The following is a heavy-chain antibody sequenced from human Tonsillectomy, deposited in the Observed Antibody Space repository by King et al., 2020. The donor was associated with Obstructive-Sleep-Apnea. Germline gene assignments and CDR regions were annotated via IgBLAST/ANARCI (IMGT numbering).Heavy chain of an antibody. CDR2: IYYSGST. V-gene: IGHV4-59*01. Sequence: VQLQESGPGLVKPSETLSLTCTVSGGSISSYYWSWIRQPPGKGLEWIGYIYYSGSTNYNPSLKSRVTISVDTSTKQFSLKLSSVTAADTAVYCCAGVGWGIYGSGTYFDFWGQGTLVTVSS. J-gene: IGHJ4*02. D-gene: IGHD3-10*01. CDR1: GGSISSYY. CDR3: AGVGWGIYGSGTYFDF.